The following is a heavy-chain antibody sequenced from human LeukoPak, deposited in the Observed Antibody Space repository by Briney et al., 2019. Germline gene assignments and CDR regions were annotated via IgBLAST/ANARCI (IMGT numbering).Heavy chain of an antibody. CDR2: INPSGGST. D-gene: IGHD3-22*01. J-gene: IGHJ4*02. CDR1: GYTFTSYY. V-gene: IGHV1-46*01. Sequence: ASVKVSCKASGYTFTSYYMHWVRQAPGQGLEWMGIINPSGGSTSYAQKFQGRVTMTRDTSTSTVYMELSSLRSEDTAVYYCARDRITMIVVEETFDYWGRGTLVTVSS. CDR3: ARDRITMIVVEETFDY.